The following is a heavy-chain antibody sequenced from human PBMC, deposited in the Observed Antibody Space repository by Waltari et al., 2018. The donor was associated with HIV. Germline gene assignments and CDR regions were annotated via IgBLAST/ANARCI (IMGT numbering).Heavy chain of an antibody. CDR2: IRSQVYGLKT. J-gene: IGHJ4*02. V-gene: IGHV3-49*04. Sequence: EVHLVESAGGLVQPGRSLRLSCTASGFTFGYYTLGWVRQAPGKGLEWLGFIRSQVYGLKTEYAASVKGRFTVSRDDSRSIAYLQMNSLKTEDTAVYYCSRLEGSARVFWGQGTLVTVS. CDR1: GFTFGYYT. D-gene: IGHD6-6*01. CDR3: SRLEGSARVF.